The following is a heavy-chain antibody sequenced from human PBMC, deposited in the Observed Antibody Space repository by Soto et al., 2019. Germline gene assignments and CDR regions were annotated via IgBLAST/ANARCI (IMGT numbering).Heavy chain of an antibody. CDR1: GFTFSSYW. D-gene: IGHD6-13*01. CDR2: INSDGSST. J-gene: IGHJ5*02. V-gene: IGHV3-74*01. CDR3: AGARAMAAAGISGFDP. Sequence: EVQLVESGGGLVQPGGSLRLSCAASGFTFSSYWMHWVRQAPGKGLVWVSRINSDGSSTSYADSVKGRFTISRDNPKNTLYLQMNSLRAEDTAVYYCAGARAMAAAGISGFDPWGQGTLVTVSS.